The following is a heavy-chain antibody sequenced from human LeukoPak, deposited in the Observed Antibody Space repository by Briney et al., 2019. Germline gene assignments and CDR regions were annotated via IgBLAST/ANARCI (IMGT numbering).Heavy chain of an antibody. CDR1: GFTFSSYG. CDR3: ARDNYYDSSGSDYFDY. Sequence: GSLRLSCAASGFTFSSYGMHWVRQAPGKGLEGVAVIWYDGSNKYYADSVKGRFTISRDNSKNTLYLQMNSLRAEDTAVYYCARDNYYDSSGSDYFDYWGQGTLVTVSS. CDR2: IWYDGSNK. D-gene: IGHD3-22*01. V-gene: IGHV3-33*08. J-gene: IGHJ4*02.